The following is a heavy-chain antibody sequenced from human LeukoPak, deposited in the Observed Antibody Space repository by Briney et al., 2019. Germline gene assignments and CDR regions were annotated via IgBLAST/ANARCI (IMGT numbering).Heavy chain of an antibody. J-gene: IGHJ4*02. CDR2: TYYRSKWYN. V-gene: IGHV6-1*01. CDR1: GDSFSSNTAA. D-gene: IGHD6-19*01. Sequence: SQTLSLTCAISGDSFSSNTAAWNWIRQSPSRGLEWLGRTYYRSKWYNDYAVSVKSRITINPDTTKNQFSLQLNSVTPEDTAMYFCARDSESSGWYRVDYWGQGTLVTVSS. CDR3: ARDSESSGWYRVDY.